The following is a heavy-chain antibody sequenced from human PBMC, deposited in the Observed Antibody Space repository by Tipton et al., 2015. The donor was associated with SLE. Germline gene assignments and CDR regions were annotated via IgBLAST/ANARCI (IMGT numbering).Heavy chain of an antibody. V-gene: IGHV3-30*02. CDR1: GFTFSSYG. Sequence: SGFTFSSYGMHWVRQAPGKGLEWVAVIRYDGGNKYYADSVKGRFTISRDNSKNTLYLQMNSLRAEDTAVYYCARGGAGYGMDVWGQGTLVTVSS. CDR2: IRYDGGNK. J-gene: IGHJ6*02. CDR3: ARGGAGYGMDV. D-gene: IGHD4-17*01.